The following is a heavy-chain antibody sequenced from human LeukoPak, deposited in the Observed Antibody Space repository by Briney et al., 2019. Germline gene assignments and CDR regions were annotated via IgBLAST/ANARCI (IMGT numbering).Heavy chain of an antibody. CDR1: GGFISSYY. V-gene: IGHV4-59*01. CDR2: IYYSGST. D-gene: IGHD6-13*01. Sequence: SETLSLTCTVSGGFISSYYWSWIRQPPGKGLGWIGYIYYSGSTNYNPSLKSRVTISVDTSKNQFSLKLSFVTAADTAVYYCARVDSNNWYDSRGYFDYWGQGTLVTVSS. CDR3: ARVDSNNWYDSRGYFDY. J-gene: IGHJ4*02.